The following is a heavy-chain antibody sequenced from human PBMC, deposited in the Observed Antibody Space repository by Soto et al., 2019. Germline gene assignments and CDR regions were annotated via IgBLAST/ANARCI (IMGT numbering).Heavy chain of an antibody. V-gene: IGHV1-2*04. D-gene: IGHD3-3*01. CDR1: GYTFTGYY. J-gene: IGHJ4*02. CDR2: INPNSGGT. CDR3: ARDKGNATYYDFWSGTYYFDY. Sequence: ASVKVSCKASGYTFTGYYMHWVRQAPGQGLEWMGWINPNSGGTNYAQKFQGWVTMTRDTSISTAYMELSRLRSDDTAVYYCARDKGNATYYDFWSGTYYFDYWGQGTLVTVSS.